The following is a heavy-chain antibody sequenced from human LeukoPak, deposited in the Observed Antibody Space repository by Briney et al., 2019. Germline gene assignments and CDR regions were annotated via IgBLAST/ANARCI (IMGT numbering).Heavy chain of an antibody. CDR1: GFTFGDYA. Sequence: PGGSLRLSCTASGFTFGDYAMSWFRQAPGKGLEWVGFIKSKTDGGTTDYAAPVKGRFTISRDDSKNTLYLQMNSLKTEDTAVYYCTTDSPRHIVPAAIWDAFDIWGQGTMVTVSS. CDR3: TTDSPRHIVPAAIWDAFDI. V-gene: IGHV3-49*03. D-gene: IGHD2-2*01. J-gene: IGHJ3*02. CDR2: IKSKTDGGTT.